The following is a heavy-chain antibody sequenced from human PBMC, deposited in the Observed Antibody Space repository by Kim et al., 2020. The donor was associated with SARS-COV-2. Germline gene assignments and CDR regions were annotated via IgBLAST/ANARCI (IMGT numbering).Heavy chain of an antibody. CDR2: ISYDGSNK. CDR1: GFTFSSYG. Sequence: GGSLRLSCAASGFTFSSYGMHWVRQAPGKGLEWVAVISYDGSNKYYADSVKGRFTISRDNSKNTLYLQMNSLRAEDTAVYYCAKSRGEWLLYPLFDYWGQGTLVTVSS. CDR3: AKSRGEWLLYPLFDY. D-gene: IGHD3-3*01. V-gene: IGHV3-30*18. J-gene: IGHJ4*02.